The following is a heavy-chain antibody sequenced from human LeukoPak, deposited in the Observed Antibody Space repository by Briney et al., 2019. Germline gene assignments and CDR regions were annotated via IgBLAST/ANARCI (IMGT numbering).Heavy chain of an antibody. CDR1: GYSFTSYW. CDR2: INSDGSST. D-gene: IGHD1-26*01. CDR3: ARDSLVVGATTGFDP. Sequence: GESLKISCKGSGYSFTSYWMHWVRQAPGKGLVWVSRINSDGSSTSYADSVKGRFTISRDNAKNTLYLQMNSLRAEDTAVYYCARDSLVVGATTGFDPWGQGTLVTVSS. J-gene: IGHJ5*02. V-gene: IGHV3-74*01.